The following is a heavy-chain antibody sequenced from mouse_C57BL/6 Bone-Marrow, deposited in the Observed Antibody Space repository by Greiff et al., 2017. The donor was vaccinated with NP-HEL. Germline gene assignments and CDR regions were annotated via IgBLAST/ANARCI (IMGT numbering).Heavy chain of an antibody. Sequence: VQLQQSGPELVRPGASVKISCKAPGYTFTSHWMQWVRQRPGQGLEWIGEIFPGSGSTYYNEKFKGKATLTVDTSSSTAYLQLSSLPSEDSAVYFYAGDYSGSSYVYCYFDVWGTGTTVTVTS. CDR1: GYTFTSHW. J-gene: IGHJ1*03. D-gene: IGHD1-1*01. CDR3: AGDYSGSSYVYCYFDV. CDR2: IFPGSGST. V-gene: IGHV1-56*01.